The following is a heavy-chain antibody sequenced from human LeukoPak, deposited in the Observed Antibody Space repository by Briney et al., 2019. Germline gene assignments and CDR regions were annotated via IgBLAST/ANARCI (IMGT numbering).Heavy chain of an antibody. CDR3: ARVDDFTYDF. J-gene: IGHJ4*02. Sequence: PGGSLRLSCAASGFTFGSYAMHWVRQAPGKGLEYVSAITNDGGTTFYANSVKGRFTISRDNSKNTLFRQMGSLRPEDMAVYYCARVDDFTYDFWGQGTLVTVSS. CDR1: GFTFGSYA. D-gene: IGHD2-2*03. V-gene: IGHV3-64*01. CDR2: ITNDGGTT.